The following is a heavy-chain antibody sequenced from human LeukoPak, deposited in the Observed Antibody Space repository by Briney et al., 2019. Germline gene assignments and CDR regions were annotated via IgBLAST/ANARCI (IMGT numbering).Heavy chain of an antibody. V-gene: IGHV3-21*01. CDR3: ARDWEMATKRSYAYDI. D-gene: IGHD5-24*01. Sequence: PGGSLRLSCAASGFTFSSYSMNWVRQAPGKGLEWVSSISSSSSYIYYADSVKGRFTISRDNAKNSPYLQMNSLRAEDTAVYYCARDWEMATKRSYAYDIWGQGTMVTVSS. CDR2: ISSSSSYI. J-gene: IGHJ3*02. CDR1: GFTFSSYS.